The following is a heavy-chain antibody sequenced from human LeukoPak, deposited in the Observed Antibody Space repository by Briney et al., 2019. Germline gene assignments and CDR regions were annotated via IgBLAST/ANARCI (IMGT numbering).Heavy chain of an antibody. CDR1: GFTFSSYG. Sequence: GGSLRLSCAASGFTFSSYGMHWVRQAPGKGLEWVAVIWYDGSNKYYADSVKGRFTISRDNSKNTLYLQMNSLRAEDTAVYYCARDPKKYASGSYLDYWGQGTLVTVPS. CDR2: IWYDGSNK. D-gene: IGHD3-10*01. V-gene: IGHV3-33*01. CDR3: ARDPKKYASGSYLDY. J-gene: IGHJ4*02.